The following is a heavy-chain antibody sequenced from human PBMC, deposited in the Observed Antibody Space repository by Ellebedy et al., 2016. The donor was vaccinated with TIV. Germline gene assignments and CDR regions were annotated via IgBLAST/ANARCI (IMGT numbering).Heavy chain of an antibody. V-gene: IGHV3-48*02. J-gene: IGHJ5*01. Sequence: GGSLRLXXSASGFSFISYTMNWVRQAPGKGLQWVSYISSGGGIIHYADSVKGRFNISRDNAKNALFLQMNSLRDEDTAVYFCTRGTYSSSSNWFDSWGQGTLVAVSS. CDR2: ISSGGGII. CDR1: GFSFISYT. D-gene: IGHD6-6*01. CDR3: TRGTYSSSSNWFDS.